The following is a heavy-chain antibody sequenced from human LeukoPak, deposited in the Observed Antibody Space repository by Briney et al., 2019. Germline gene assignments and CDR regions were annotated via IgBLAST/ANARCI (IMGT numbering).Heavy chain of an antibody. CDR2: VYSDGIT. D-gene: IGHD4-11*01. J-gene: IGHJ4*02. Sequence: AGGSLRLSCEASGFIFSSYVMGWVRQAPGKGLEWVSIVYSDGITYYVDSVKGRITISRDNSRNTLYLQMNSLRAEDTAVYYCTRDSTTFRFGYWGQGTLVTVSS. V-gene: IGHV3-53*01. CDR1: GFIFSSYV. CDR3: TRDSTTFRFGY.